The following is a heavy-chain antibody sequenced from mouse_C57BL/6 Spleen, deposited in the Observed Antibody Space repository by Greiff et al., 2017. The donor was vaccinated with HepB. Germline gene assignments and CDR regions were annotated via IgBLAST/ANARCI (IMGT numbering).Heavy chain of an antibody. CDR3: ASSSSHYYGSSLDY. V-gene: IGHV1-85*01. J-gene: IGHJ2*01. Sequence: VQLQQSGPELVKPGASVKLSCKASGYTFTSYDINWVKQRPGQGLEWIGWIYPRDGSTKYNEKFTGKATLTVDTSSSTAYRELHSLTSEDSAVYFWASSSSHYYGSSLDYWGQGTTLTVSS. CDR2: IYPRDGST. CDR1: GYTFTSYD. D-gene: IGHD1-1*01.